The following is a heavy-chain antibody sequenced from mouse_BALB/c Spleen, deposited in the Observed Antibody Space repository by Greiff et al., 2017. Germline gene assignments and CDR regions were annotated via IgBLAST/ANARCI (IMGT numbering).Heavy chain of an antibody. J-gene: IGHJ2*01. Sequence: QVQLKESGPGLVAPSQSLSITCTASGFSFTDYGVSWIRQPPGKGLEWLGVLWGGGSTYYNSALNSRLSISKDNSKSQVFLKMNSLQTDDTAMYYCAKHPHYYYSSSYLDYWGQGTTLTVSS. CDR1: GFSFTDYG. D-gene: IGHD1-1*01. V-gene: IGHV2-6-5*01. CDR2: LWGGGST. CDR3: AKHPHYYYSSSYLDY.